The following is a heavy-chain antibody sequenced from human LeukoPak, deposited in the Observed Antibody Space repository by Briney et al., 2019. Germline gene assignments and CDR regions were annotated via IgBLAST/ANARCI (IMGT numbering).Heavy chain of an antibody. J-gene: IGHJ3*02. CDR1: GFTVSSNY. D-gene: IGHD3-10*01. CDR2: ISGSGGST. CDR3: AKAGSGSYRDAFDI. Sequence: PGGSLRLSCAASGFTVSSNYMSWVRQAPGKGLEWVSTISGSGGSTYYADSVKGRFTLSRDNSKNTLYLQMNSLRAEDTAVYYCAKAGSGSYRDAFDIWGQGTMVTVSS. V-gene: IGHV3-23*01.